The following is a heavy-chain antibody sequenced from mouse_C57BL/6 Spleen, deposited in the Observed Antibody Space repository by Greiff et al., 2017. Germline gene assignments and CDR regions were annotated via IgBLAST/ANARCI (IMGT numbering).Heavy chain of an antibody. D-gene: IGHD4-1*01. J-gene: IGHJ1*03. V-gene: IGHV1-22*01. CDR3: GRGANWGFDWDLDG. CDR2: INPNNGGT. Sequence: EVQLQQSGPGLVKPGASVKMSCKASGYTFTDYNMHWVQQTHGKSLEWIGYINPNNGGTSYNQKLKGEVTLTVNKASSTADLELRSLTSEDSAVYYCGRGANWGFDWDLDGWGTGTTVTVSS. CDR1: GYTFTDYN.